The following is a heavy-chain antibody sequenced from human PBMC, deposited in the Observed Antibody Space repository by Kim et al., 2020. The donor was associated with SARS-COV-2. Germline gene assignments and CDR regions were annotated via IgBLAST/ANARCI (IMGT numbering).Heavy chain of an antibody. CDR2: ISSSSSYI. CDR3: ARGLYGSGSYYNDYYYYGMDV. V-gene: IGHV3-21*01. J-gene: IGHJ6*02. CDR1: GFTFSSYS. D-gene: IGHD3-10*01. Sequence: GGSLRLSCAASGFTFSSYSMNWVRQAPGKGLEWVSSISSSSSYIYYADSVKGRFTISRDNAKNSLYLQMNSLRAEDTAVYYCARGLYGSGSYYNDYYYYGMDVWGQGTTVTVSS.